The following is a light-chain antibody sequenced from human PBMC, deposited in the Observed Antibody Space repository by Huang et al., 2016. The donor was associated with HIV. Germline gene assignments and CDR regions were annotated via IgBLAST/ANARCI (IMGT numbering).Light chain of an antibody. CDR2: SAY. CDR1: ENNRRY. CDR3: QGSLSIPHT. V-gene: IGKV1-39*01. J-gene: IGKJ2*01. Sequence: DIQMTQSPSSLSASVGDRVTITCRASENNRRYLNWYKQKTGKPPKHLIHSAYTLQSGVPSRFSSSGSGTDFTLTITSMQPEDFATYYCQGSLSIPHTFGQGTNLEIK.